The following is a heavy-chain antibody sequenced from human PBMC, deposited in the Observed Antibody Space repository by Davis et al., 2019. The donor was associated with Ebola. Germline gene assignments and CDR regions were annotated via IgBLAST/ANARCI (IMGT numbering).Heavy chain of an antibody. CDR1: GGSFNGYY. Sequence: GSLRLSCAVSGGSFNGYYWTWVRQSPGKGLEWIGEIKHSGGTNYNPSLKSRVTIFLDTSKTQCTLKLSSVAAADTAVYYCARASSGWTAQRGYYYNGMDVWGPGTTVIVSS. V-gene: IGHV4-34*01. CDR2: IKHSGGT. D-gene: IGHD3-10*01. CDR3: ARASSGWTAQRGYYYNGMDV. J-gene: IGHJ6*02.